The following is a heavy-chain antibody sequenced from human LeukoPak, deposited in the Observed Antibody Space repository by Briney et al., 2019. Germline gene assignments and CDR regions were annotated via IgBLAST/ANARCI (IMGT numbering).Heavy chain of an antibody. V-gene: IGHV3-23*01. CDR1: GLTFSSYA. Sequence: GGSLRLSCAASGLTFSSYAMSWVRQAPGKGLEWVSAISGSSGNTYYADSVKGRFTISRDNSKNTLYLQMNSLRAEDTAVYYCARGTLNIPGEHGAFDYWGQGTLVTVSS. J-gene: IGHJ4*02. CDR3: ARGTLNIPGEHGAFDY. CDR2: ISGSSGNT. D-gene: IGHD1-14*01.